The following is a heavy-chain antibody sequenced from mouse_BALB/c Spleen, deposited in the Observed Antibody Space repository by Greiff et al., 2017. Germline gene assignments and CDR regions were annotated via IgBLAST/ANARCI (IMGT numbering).Heavy chain of an antibody. CDR3: AREEDGSSLDY. J-gene: IGHJ2*01. CDR1: GYTFTDYA. CDR2: ISTYYGDA. D-gene: IGHD1-1*01. V-gene: IGHV1S137*01. Sequence: QVQLKESGAELVRPGVSVKISCKGSGYTFTDYAMHWVKQSHAKSLEWIGVISTYYGDASYNQKFKGKATMTVDKSSSTAYMELARLTSEDSAIYYCAREEDGSSLDYWGQGTTLTVSS.